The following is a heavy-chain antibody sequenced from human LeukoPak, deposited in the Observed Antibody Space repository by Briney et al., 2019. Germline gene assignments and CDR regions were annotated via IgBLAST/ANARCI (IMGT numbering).Heavy chain of an antibody. CDR1: GFTVSSNY. V-gene: IGHV3-53*01. CDR2: IYSGGST. D-gene: IGHD3-22*01. J-gene: IGHJ6*02. CDR3: ARVVDSSGYYYYGMGV. Sequence: GGSLRLSCAASGFTVSSNYMSWVRQAPGKGLEWVSVIYSGGSTYYADSVKGRFTISRDNSKNTLYLQMNSLRAEDTAVYYCARVVDSSGYYYYGMGVWGQGTTVTVSS.